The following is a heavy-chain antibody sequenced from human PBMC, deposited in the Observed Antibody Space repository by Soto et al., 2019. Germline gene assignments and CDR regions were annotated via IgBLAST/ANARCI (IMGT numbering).Heavy chain of an antibody. D-gene: IGHD6-19*01. V-gene: IGHV1-2*06. Sequence: ASVKVSCKASGYSFTAYFMHWVRQAPGQGLEWMGRINPHSGGTHFAQKFQGRVTTTTDTSISTAYMELSTLRSDDTAVYYCARYGDQWHSVPVHYWCPGLFVTV. CDR3: ARYGDQWHSVPVHY. CDR1: GYSFTAYF. J-gene: IGHJ4*02. CDR2: INPHSGGT.